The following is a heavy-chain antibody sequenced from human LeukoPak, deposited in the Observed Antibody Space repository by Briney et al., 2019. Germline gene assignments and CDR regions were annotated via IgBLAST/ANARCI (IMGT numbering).Heavy chain of an antibody. V-gene: IGHV4-4*09. CDR3: ARQDGYCSSTSCYNHDWFDP. CDR2: IYTSGST. D-gene: IGHD2-2*02. J-gene: IGHJ5*02. Sequence: PSETLSLTCTVSGGSISSYYWSWIRQPPGKGLEWIGYIYTSGSTNYNPSLKSRVTISVDTSKNQFSLKLSSVTAVDTAVYYCARQDGYCSSTSCYNHDWFDPWGQGTLVTVSS. CDR1: GGSISSYY.